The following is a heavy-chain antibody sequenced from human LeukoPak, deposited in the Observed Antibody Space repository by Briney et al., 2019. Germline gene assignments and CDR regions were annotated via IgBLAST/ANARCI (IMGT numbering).Heavy chain of an antibody. CDR1: GFTFSSYW. CDR2: IKQDGSEK. Sequence: GGSLRLSCAASGFTFSSYWMSWVRQAPGKGLEWVANIKQDGSEKYYADSVKGRLTISRDNAKNSLYMQMNSLRAEDTAVYYCARDRGYYYDSSGYYYYYWGQGTLVTVSS. V-gene: IGHV3-7*01. CDR3: ARDRGYYYDSSGYYYYY. J-gene: IGHJ4*02. D-gene: IGHD3-22*01.